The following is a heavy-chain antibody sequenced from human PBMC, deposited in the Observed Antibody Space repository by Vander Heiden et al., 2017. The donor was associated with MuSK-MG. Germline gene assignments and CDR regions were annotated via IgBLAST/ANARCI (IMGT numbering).Heavy chain of an antibody. V-gene: IGHV3-15*01. CDR3: TTEDYYGSLRY. D-gene: IGHD3-10*01. Sequence: EVQLVESGGGLVKPGGSLRLSCAASGCTFSNAWMSWVRQGPGKGLEWVGRIKSKTDGGTTDYAAPVKGRFTISRDDSKNTLYLQMNSLKTEDTAVYYCTTEDYYGSLRYWGQGTLVTVSS. J-gene: IGHJ4*02. CDR2: IKSKTDGGTT. CDR1: GCTFSNAW.